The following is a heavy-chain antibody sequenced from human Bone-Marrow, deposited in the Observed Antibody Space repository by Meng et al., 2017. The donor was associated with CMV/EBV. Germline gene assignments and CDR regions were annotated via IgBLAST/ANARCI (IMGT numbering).Heavy chain of an antibody. CDR2: IYYSGST. J-gene: IGHJ5*02. D-gene: IGHD1-26*01. CDR3: ARAGRGGIVGAVNWFDP. V-gene: IGHV4-39*07. CDR1: GGSISSSSYY. Sequence: SETLSLTCTVSGGSISSSSYYWGWIRQPPGKGLEWIGSIYYSGSTNYNPSLKSRVTISVDTSKNQFSLKLSSVTAADTAVYYCARAGRGGIVGAVNWFDPWGQGTLVNVSS.